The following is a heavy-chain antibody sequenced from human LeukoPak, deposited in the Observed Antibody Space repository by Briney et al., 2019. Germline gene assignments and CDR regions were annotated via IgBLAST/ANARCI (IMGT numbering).Heavy chain of an antibody. J-gene: IGHJ6*03. D-gene: IGHD6-19*01. CDR1: GFTFRSYW. CDR2: INQDGSEK. CDR3: AREGSDWNYYYYMDV. Sequence: GGSLRLSCAASGFTFRSYWMSWVRQAPGKGLEWVANINQDGSEKYYVDSVKGRFTISRDNAKNSLYLQMNSLRAEDTAVYYCAREGSDWNYYYYMDVWGKGTTVTISS. V-gene: IGHV3-7*01.